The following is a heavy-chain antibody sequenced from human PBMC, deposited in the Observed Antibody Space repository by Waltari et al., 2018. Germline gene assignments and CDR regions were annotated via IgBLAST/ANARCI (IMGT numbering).Heavy chain of an antibody. V-gene: IGHV1-2*02. D-gene: IGHD1-26*01. CDR2: INPNSGGT. Sequence: QVQLVQSGAEVKKPGASVKVSCTASGYTFTGHYIHWVRQAPGHGLEWMGWINPNSGGTDYAQKYQGRVTMTRDASINTAYMELSSLRFDDTAVYYCARDPESHFPSGSSFDWGQGTLVTVSS. CDR3: ARDPESHFPSGSSFD. J-gene: IGHJ4*02. CDR1: GYTFTGHY.